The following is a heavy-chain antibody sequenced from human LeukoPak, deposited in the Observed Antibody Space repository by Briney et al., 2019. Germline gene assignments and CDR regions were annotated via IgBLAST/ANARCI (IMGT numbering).Heavy chain of an antibody. CDR2: IYSSGST. CDR3: ARESEPYYYYYYMDV. CDR1: GGSISSKH. J-gene: IGHJ6*03. D-gene: IGHD1-26*01. V-gene: IGHV4-59*01. Sequence: SETLSLTCTVSGGSISSKHWRGLRQPPGKGGEGLGYIYSSGSTNYTPSLKSRVTISVDTSKNQFSLKLSSVTAAYTAVYYCARESEPYYYYYYMDVWGKGTTVTVSS.